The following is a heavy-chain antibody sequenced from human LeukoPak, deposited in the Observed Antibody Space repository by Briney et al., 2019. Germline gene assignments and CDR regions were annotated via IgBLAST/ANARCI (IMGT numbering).Heavy chain of an antibody. CDR1: GYTFTSYA. CDR2: INAGNGNT. J-gene: IGHJ4*02. CDR3: ARVHDSYRNLRYDY. D-gene: IGHD5-18*01. Sequence: GASVKVSCKASGYTFTSYAMHWVRQAPGQRLEWMGWINAGNGNTKYSQKFQGRVTITRDTSASTAYMELSSLRSEDTAVYYCARVHDSYRNLRYDYWGQGTLVTVSS. V-gene: IGHV1-3*01.